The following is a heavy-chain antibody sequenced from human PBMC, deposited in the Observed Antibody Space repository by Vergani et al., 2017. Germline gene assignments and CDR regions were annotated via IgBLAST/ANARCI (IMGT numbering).Heavy chain of an antibody. CDR2: IIPIFGTA. Sequence: QVQLVQSGAEVKKPGSSVKVSCKASGGTFSSYAISWVRQAPGQGLEWMGGIIPIFGTANYAQKFQGRVTITADESTSTAYMELSSLRSDDTAVYYCARSYNLGISGEFDYWGQGTLVTVSS. V-gene: IGHV1-69*01. J-gene: IGHJ4*02. CDR1: GGTFSSYA. D-gene: IGHD1-14*01. CDR3: ARSYNLGISGEFDY.